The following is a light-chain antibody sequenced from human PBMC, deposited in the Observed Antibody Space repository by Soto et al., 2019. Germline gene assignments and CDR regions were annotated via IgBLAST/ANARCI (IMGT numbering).Light chain of an antibody. V-gene: IGKV1-5*01. CDR1: QSISTW. CDR3: QQYNGS. J-gene: IGKJ3*01. CDR2: DAS. Sequence: DIQMTQSPSTLSASVGDRVTITCRASQSISTWLAWYQQKPGKAPKVLIYDASSLESGVPSRFSGSGSGTEVTLTISSLQPDDFATYYCQQYNGSFGPGTKVDIK.